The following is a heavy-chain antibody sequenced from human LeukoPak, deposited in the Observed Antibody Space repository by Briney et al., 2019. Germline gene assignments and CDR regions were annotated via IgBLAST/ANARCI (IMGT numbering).Heavy chain of an antibody. CDR1: GFTFSTYN. Sequence: PGGSLRLSCAASGFTFSTYNMDWVRQAPGKGLEWVSYISSSSGTIYYADSVKGRFTISRDNAKNSLYLQMNSLRAEDTAVYYCARAGRWLQLSDYWGQGTLVTVSS. D-gene: IGHD5-24*01. CDR2: ISSSSGTI. J-gene: IGHJ4*02. V-gene: IGHV3-48*04. CDR3: ARAGRWLQLSDY.